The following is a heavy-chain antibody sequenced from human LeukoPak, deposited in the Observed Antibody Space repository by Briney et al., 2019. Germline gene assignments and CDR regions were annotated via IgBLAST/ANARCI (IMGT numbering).Heavy chain of an antibody. J-gene: IGHJ4*02. CDR3: ARLVEGFGVVSPSFDY. CDR2: IYYSGST. Sequence: KPSETXSLTCSVSGGSISSSSYYWGWIXQPPGKGLEWIGSIYYSGSTYYNPSLKSRFTISVDTSKNQFSLKLSSVTAADTAVYYCARLVEGFGVVSPSFDYWGQGTLVTVSS. V-gene: IGHV4-39*01. CDR1: GGSISSSSYY. D-gene: IGHD3-3*01.